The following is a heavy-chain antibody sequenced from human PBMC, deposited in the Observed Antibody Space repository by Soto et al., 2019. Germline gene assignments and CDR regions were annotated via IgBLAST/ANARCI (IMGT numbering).Heavy chain of an antibody. CDR3: ARDNSYACDY. CDR1: GFTFTSHS. V-gene: IGHV3-48*01. D-gene: IGHD1-20*01. J-gene: IGHJ4*02. CDR2: ISSGSRAI. Sequence: PGESLKISCAASGFTFTSHSMNWVRHAPGKGLEWVSYISSGSRAIYYADSVKGRFTISRDNAKNSLYLQMNSLRAEDTAVYYCARDNSYACDYWGRGTLVTVSS.